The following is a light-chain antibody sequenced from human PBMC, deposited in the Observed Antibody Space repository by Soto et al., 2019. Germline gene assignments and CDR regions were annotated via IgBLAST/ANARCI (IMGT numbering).Light chain of an antibody. CDR2: EVS. CDR1: TSNIGRND. CDR3: SSYTISSTYV. J-gene: IGLJ1*01. V-gene: IGLV2-14*01. Sequence: QSVLTQPPSASGTPGQRVSISCSGSTSNIGRNDVNWYQQHPGKAPKLMIYEVSNRPSGVSNRFSGSKSGNTASLTISGLQAEDEADYYCSSYTISSTYVFGTGTKVTVL.